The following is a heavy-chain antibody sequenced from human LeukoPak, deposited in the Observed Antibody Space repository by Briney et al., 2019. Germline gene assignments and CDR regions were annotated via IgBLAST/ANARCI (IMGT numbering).Heavy chain of an antibody. CDR2: KYARGDS. V-gene: IGHV4-4*07. CDR1: GGSISNYY. Sequence: RPSETLSLTCTVSGGSISNYYWSWIRQPAGKGLEWIGRKYARGDSNYNPPLQSRVTMSVDTSKNQFSLELRSVTAADTAVYYCARGRYCSADVCTGGDSFDIWGQGTMVSVSS. D-gene: IGHD2-15*01. J-gene: IGHJ3*02. CDR3: ARGRYCSADVCTGGDSFDI.